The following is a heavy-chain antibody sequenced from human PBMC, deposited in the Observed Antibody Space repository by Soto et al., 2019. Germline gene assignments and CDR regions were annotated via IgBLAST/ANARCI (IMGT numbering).Heavy chain of an antibody. CDR2: ISSSSSYI. CDR1: GFTFSSYS. V-gene: IGHV3-21*01. D-gene: IGHD5-12*01. J-gene: IGHJ3*02. Sequence: EVQLVESGGGLVKPGGSLRLSCAASGFTFSSYSMNWVRQAPGKGLEWVSSISSSSSYIYDADSVKGRFTISRDNAKNSLYLQMTSLRAEDTAVYYCASSPGFVDYAFDIWGQGTMVTVSS. CDR3: ASSPGFVDYAFDI.